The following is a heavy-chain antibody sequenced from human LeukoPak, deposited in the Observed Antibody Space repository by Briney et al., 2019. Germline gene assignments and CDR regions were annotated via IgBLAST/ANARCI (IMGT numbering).Heavy chain of an antibody. D-gene: IGHD5-12*01. J-gene: IGHJ6*03. CDR1: GFTFTKYW. V-gene: IGHV3-74*03. CDR2: VNSDGSRT. CDR3: AKYSGYEYYYHYYMDV. Sequence: GGSLRLSCAASGFTFTKYWMHWVRQAPGKGLVWVSRVNSDGSRTTYADSVKVRFTISRDNSKNTLYLQMNSLRAEDTAVYYCAKYSGYEYYYHYYMDVWGKGTTVTISS.